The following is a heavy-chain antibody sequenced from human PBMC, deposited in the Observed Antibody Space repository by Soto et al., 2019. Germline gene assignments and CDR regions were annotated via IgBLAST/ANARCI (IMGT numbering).Heavy chain of an antibody. V-gene: IGHV3-23*01. D-gene: IGHD2-21*02. CDR2: ISGSGGST. Sequence: EVQLLESGGGLVQPGGSLRLSCAASGFTFSSYAMSWVRQAPGKGLEWVSAISGSGGSTYYADSVKGRFTISRDNSKNTLYLQMNSLRAEDTAVYYCAKDLIVVVTAIMDAFDIWGQGTMVTVSS. CDR1: GFTFSSYA. J-gene: IGHJ3*02. CDR3: AKDLIVVVTAIMDAFDI.